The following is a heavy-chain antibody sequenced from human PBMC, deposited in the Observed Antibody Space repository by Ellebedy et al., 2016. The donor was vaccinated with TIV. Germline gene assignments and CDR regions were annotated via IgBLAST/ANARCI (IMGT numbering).Heavy chain of an antibody. V-gene: IGHV4-39*07. D-gene: IGHD6-13*01. J-gene: IGHJ6*02. CDR2: IYYSGST. CDR3: ARGVLGSAAGTYFDYFYYGMDV. Sequence: SETLSLTXTVSGGSISSSSYYWGWIRQPPGKGLVWIGIIYYSGSTYYNPSLKSRVTISVDTSKNQFSLKLNSVTAADTAVYYCARGVLGSAAGTYFDYFYYGMDVWGQGTTVTVSS. CDR1: GGSISSSSYY.